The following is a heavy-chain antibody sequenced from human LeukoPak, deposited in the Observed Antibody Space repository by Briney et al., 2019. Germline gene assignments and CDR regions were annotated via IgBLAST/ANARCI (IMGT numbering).Heavy chain of an antibody. CDR1: GGSISSYY. Sequence: SETLSLTCTVSGGSISSYYWSWIRQPPGKGLEWIGYIYYSGSTNYNPSLESRVTISVDTSKNQFSLKLSSVTAADTAVYYCARGPYYYDSSGSFDYWGQGTLVTVSS. V-gene: IGHV4-59*08. J-gene: IGHJ4*02. D-gene: IGHD3-22*01. CDR2: IYYSGST. CDR3: ARGPYYYDSSGSFDY.